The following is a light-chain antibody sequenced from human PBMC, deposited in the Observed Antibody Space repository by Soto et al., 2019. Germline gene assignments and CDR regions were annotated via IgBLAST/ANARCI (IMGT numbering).Light chain of an antibody. CDR2: SAS. CDR1: QDIGIY. Sequence: IQMTQSPSSLSASVGDRVTITCRASQDIGIYLAWYQQRPGTVPKLLIYSASTLQSGFPSRFSCSGSGTDFTLTISSLQPEDVATYYCQRYNSVPVTFGQGTRLEIK. CDR3: QRYNSVPVT. V-gene: IGKV1-27*01. J-gene: IGKJ5*01.